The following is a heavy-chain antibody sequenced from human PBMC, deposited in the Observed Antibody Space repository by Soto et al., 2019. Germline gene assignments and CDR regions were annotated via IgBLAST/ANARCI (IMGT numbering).Heavy chain of an antibody. CDR1: GYTFTSYG. Sequence: QVQLVQSGAEVKKPGASVKVSCKASGYTFTSYGISWVRQAPGQGLEWMGWISTYNGNTKYAQKLHGRVNMTTDTSTSTAYRELRRLRSDVTAVFCCEREMVRGVGSDYWGQGTLVTVSS. CDR2: ISTYNGNT. V-gene: IGHV1-18*01. J-gene: IGHJ4*02. D-gene: IGHD3-10*01. CDR3: EREMVRGVGSDY.